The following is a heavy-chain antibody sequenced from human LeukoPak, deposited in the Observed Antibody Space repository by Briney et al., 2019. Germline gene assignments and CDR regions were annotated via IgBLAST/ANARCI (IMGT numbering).Heavy chain of an antibody. CDR2: IYQSGTT. V-gene: IGHV4-30-2*06. J-gene: IGHJ4*02. Sequence: SETLSLTCTVSGGSVSSGGYSWNWIRQSPEKGLEWIGYIYQSGTTSYNPSLKSRVTISIDRSKNQLSLNLSSVTAADTAVYYCARRKEMATTARLREHLIWDYWGQGTLVTVSS. D-gene: IGHD5-24*01. CDR1: GGSVSSGGYS. CDR3: ARRKEMATTARLREHLIWDY.